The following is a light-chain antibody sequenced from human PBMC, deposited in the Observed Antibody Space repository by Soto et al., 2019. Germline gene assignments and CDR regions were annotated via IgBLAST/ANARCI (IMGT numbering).Light chain of an antibody. CDR2: RTS. Sequence: EIVLTQSSDTLSLSPGERATLSCRASQSVGSSFLAWYQQKPGQAPRLLIYRTSTRATGIPDRFTGSGSGTDFTLTISRLEPEDFAVYYCQQYENSPLTFGGGTKVEIK. V-gene: IGKV3-20*01. CDR3: QQYENSPLT. J-gene: IGKJ4*01. CDR1: QSVGSSF.